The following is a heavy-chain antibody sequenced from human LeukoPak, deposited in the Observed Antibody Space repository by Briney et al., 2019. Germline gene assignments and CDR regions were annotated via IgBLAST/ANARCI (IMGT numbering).Heavy chain of an antibody. V-gene: IGHV1-2*02. J-gene: IGHJ4*02. CDR3: ARARIIVSPFDY. CDR2: INPNSGGT. Sequence: ASVKVSCKASGYTFTGCYMHWVRQAPGQGLEWMGWINPNSGGTNYAQKFQGRVTMTRDTSISTAYMELSRLRSDDTAVYYCARARIIVSPFDYWGQGTLVTVSS. CDR1: GYTFTGCY. D-gene: IGHD2-15*01.